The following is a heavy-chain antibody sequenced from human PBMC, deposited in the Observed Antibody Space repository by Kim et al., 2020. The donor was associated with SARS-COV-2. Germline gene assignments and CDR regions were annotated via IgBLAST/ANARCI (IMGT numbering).Heavy chain of an antibody. Sequence: GGSLRLSCAASGFTLSSYAMSWVRQAPGMGLEWVSVMYSGGTGTNYADSEKGRFTISRDSAKNTLYLQMNSLTAEDTALYYCARDSRGYTGIRLSFDIWGQGTMVTVSS. D-gene: IGHD1-26*01. CDR1: GFTLSSYA. CDR3: ARDSRGYTGIRLSFDI. CDR2: MYSGGTGT. V-gene: IGHV3-23*03. J-gene: IGHJ3*02.